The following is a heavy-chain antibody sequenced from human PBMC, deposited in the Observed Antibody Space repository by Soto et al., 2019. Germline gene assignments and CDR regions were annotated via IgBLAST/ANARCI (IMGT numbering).Heavy chain of an antibody. CDR2: IWFDGTTK. CDR1: GFTFSTSG. Sequence: QVQLVESGGGVVQPGRSLRLSCAASGFTFSTSGMHWVRQAPGKGLEWVAVIWFDGTTKFYTDSVKGRFTICRDNSKNTLYLQINSLRAEDTAVYYCTREGNGFFDYWGQGTLVTVSS. J-gene: IGHJ4*02. CDR3: TREGNGFFDY. V-gene: IGHV3-33*01.